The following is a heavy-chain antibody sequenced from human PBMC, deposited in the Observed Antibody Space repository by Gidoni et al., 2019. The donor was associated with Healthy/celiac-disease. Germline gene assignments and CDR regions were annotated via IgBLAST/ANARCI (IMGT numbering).Heavy chain of an antibody. Sequence: QVQLVESGGGVVQPGRSLRLSCAASGFTFSSYGMHWVRQAPGKGLEWVAVISYDGSNKYYADSVKGRFTISRDNSKNTLYLQMNSLRAEDTAVYYCAKEGPGRSFDYWGQGTLVTVSS. V-gene: IGHV3-30*18. D-gene: IGHD4-17*01. CDR2: ISYDGSNK. CDR3: AKEGPGRSFDY. CDR1: GFTFSSYG. J-gene: IGHJ4*02.